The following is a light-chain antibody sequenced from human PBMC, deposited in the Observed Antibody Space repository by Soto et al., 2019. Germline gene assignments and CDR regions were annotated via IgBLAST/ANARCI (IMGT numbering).Light chain of an antibody. J-gene: IGLJ3*02. CDR1: SSNIGSNP. CDR2: TDN. V-gene: IGLV1-44*01. CDR3: ATWDDSLRGPV. Sequence: QSVLTQPPSASGAPGQRVTISCSGSSSNIGSNPVNWYQQLPGTAPKLLIYTDNERPSGVPDRFSGSKSGTSASLAIGGLQSEDEADYYCATWDDSLRGPVFGGGTKLTVL.